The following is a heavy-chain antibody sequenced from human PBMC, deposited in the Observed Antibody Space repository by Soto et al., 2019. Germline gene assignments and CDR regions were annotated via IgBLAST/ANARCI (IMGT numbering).Heavy chain of an antibody. V-gene: IGHV4-61*01. CDR2: IYYSGST. D-gene: IGHD5-12*01. CDR1: GGSVSSRSHF. Sequence: QVQLQESGPGLVKPSETLSVTCTVSGGSVSSRSHFWRWIRQPPGGGLQWIGYIYYSGSTNYNPSLKSRATLSVDTSRNQFSLRLTSVTAADTAVYYCARYDAESGSNKLDPWGQGTLVTVSS. CDR3: ARYDAESGSNKLDP. J-gene: IGHJ5*02.